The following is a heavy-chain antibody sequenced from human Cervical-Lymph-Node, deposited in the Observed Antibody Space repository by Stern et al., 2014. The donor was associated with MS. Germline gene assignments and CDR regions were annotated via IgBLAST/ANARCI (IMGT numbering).Heavy chain of an antibody. CDR1: GDSMSSSSYY. J-gene: IGHJ3*02. Sequence: QLQLQESGPGLVKPSETLSLACIVSGDSMSSSSYYWGWIRQAPGKGLEWIGSVYYSGTTYYTPPLKSRIPIPIDTSKTRFLLTLPSVTAADTAVYYCARPWGNAFDIWGQGTLVTVSS. D-gene: IGHD3-16*01. CDR2: VYYSGTT. CDR3: ARPWGNAFDI. V-gene: IGHV4-39*02.